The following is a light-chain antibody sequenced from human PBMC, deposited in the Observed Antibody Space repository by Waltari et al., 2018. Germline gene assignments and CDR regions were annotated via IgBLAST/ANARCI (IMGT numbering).Light chain of an antibody. CDR2: DAS. CDR3: QQRSNWRGLS. J-gene: IGKJ4*01. CDR1: QSVRRY. V-gene: IGKV3-11*01. Sequence: EIVLTQSPATLSLSPGERATPSCRASQSVRRYLAWYQQQPGQAPRPLIYDASNRATGIPARFSGNGSETDFTLTISSLEPEDFAVYYCQQRSNWRGLSFGGGTKVEIK.